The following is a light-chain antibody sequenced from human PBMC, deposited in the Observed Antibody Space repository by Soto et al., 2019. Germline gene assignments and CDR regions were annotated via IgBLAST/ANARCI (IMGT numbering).Light chain of an antibody. Sequence: QSALTQPASVSGSPGQSITISCTGTSSDVGAYNFVSWYQQYPGKAPKLMIYEVSNRPSGVSNRFSGSKSGNTASLTISGLQAEDEADYHCASYTTGTTLVLFGGGTKLTVL. V-gene: IGLV2-14*01. CDR2: EVS. CDR3: ASYTTGTTLVL. J-gene: IGLJ3*02. CDR1: SSDVGAYNF.